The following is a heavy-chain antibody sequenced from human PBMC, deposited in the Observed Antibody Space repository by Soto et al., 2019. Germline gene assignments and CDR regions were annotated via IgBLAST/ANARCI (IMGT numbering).Heavy chain of an antibody. CDR3: AKDSGRLRSSWYPGPHGAFDI. V-gene: IGHV3-23*01. D-gene: IGHD6-13*01. Sequence: GGSLRLSCAASGFTFSSYAMSWVRQAPGKGLEWVSAISGSGGSTYYADSVKGRFTISRDNSKNTLYLQMNSLRAEDTAVYYCAKDSGRLRSSWYPGPHGAFDIWGQGTMVTVSS. J-gene: IGHJ3*02. CDR2: ISGSGGST. CDR1: GFTFSSYA.